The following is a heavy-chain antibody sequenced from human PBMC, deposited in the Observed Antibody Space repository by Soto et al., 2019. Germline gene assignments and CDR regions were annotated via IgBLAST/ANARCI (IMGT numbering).Heavy chain of an antibody. CDR3: ATFYSGT. Sequence: QVKLVQSGAEGKKPGSSVRVSCKASGDTFNSQTFSWVRQAPGQGLEWMGRIIPLLDIANFAQKFQGRLTLSADTSTTTAHMELSSLRSEDTAIYYCATFYSGTWGQGTLVTVSA. CDR2: IIPLLDIA. CDR1: GDTFNSQT. V-gene: IGHV1-69*02. J-gene: IGHJ4*02. D-gene: IGHD1-26*01.